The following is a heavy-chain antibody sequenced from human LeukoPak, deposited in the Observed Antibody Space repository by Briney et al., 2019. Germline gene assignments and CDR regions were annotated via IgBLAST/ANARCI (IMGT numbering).Heavy chain of an antibody. CDR2: IYYTGT. CDR3: ASRKLGNDY. CDR1: GGSISNYY. D-gene: IGHD7-27*01. V-gene: IGHV4-59*01. Sequence: SETLSLTCTVSGGSISNYYWSWIRQSPGKGLEWIGYIYYTGTSYNPSLKSRVTISADTSKNQFSLKLISVTAADTAVYYCASRKLGNDYWGQGTLVTVSS. J-gene: IGHJ4*02.